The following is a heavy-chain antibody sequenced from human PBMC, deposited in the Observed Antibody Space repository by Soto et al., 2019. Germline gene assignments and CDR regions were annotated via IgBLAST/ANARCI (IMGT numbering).Heavy chain of an antibody. J-gene: IGHJ6*02. CDR1: GGSISSGDYS. Sequence: QSQTLSLTCTFSGGSISSGDYSWSWIRQPPGKGLEWIGYIYYSGSTYYNPSLKSRVTISVETSKNQFSLKLSSVTAADTAGYYCARGGVTMVRGVRDEPYYYGMDVWGQGTTVTVSS. CDR2: IYYSGST. V-gene: IGHV4-30-4*01. D-gene: IGHD3-10*01. CDR3: ARGGVTMVRGVRDEPYYYGMDV.